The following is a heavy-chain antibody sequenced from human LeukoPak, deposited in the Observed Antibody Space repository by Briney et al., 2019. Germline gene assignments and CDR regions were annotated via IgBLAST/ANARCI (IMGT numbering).Heavy chain of an antibody. J-gene: IGHJ4*02. Sequence: SETLSLTCTVSGGSISSSSYYWGWIRQPPGKGLEWIGSIYYSGSTYYNPSLKSRVTISVDTSKNQFSLKLSSVTAADTAVYYCAREQVVVASGYYFDYWGQGTLVTVSS. CDR2: IYYSGST. CDR1: GGSISSSSYY. D-gene: IGHD2-15*01. CDR3: AREQVVVASGYYFDY. V-gene: IGHV4-39*07.